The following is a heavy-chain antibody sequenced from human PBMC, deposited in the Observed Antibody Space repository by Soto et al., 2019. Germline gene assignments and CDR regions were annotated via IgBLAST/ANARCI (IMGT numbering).Heavy chain of an antibody. CDR1: GFTFRSYA. Sequence: EVQLLESGGGLVQPGGSLRLSCAASGFTFRSYAMSWVRQAPGKGLEGVSNISGSGGSTYYADSVKGRFTISRVRSKNTLYVQMNSLRAEDTAVYYCAKDSDSGSYSSYFDSLGQGTLVTVSS. CDR3: AKDSDSGSYSSYFDS. D-gene: IGHD1-26*01. V-gene: IGHV3-23*01. CDR2: ISGSGGST. J-gene: IGHJ4*02.